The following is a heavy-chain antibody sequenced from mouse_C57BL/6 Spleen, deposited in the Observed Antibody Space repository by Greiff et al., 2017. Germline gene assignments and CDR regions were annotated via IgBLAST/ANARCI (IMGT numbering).Heavy chain of an antibody. D-gene: IGHD1-1*01. CDR3: TRGYYGSSFYWYFDV. J-gene: IGHJ1*03. V-gene: IGHV5-9-1*02. CDR1: GFTFSSYA. CDR2: ISSGGDYI. Sequence: EVKLMESGEGLVKPGGSLKLSCAASGFTFSSYAMSWVRQTPEKRLEWVAYISSGGDYIYYADTVKGRFTISRDNARNTLYLQMSSLKSEDTAMYYCTRGYYGSSFYWYFDVWGTGTTVTVSS.